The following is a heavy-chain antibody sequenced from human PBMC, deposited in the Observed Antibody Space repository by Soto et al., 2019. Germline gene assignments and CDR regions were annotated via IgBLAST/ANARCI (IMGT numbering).Heavy chain of an antibody. J-gene: IGHJ4*02. CDR2: IIPIFGTA. CDR3: ARDLDIAAAGTGNDY. CDR1: GGTFSSYA. V-gene: IGHV1-69*13. Sequence: SVKVSCKASGGTFSSYAISWVRQAPGQGLEWMGGIIPIFGTANYAQKFQGRVTITADESTSTAYMELSSLRSEDTAVYYCARDLDIAAAGTGNDYWGQGTLVTVSS. D-gene: IGHD6-13*01.